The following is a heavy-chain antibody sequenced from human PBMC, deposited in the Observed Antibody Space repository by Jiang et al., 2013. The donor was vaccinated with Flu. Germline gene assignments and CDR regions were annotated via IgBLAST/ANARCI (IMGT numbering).Heavy chain of an antibody. CDR2: IYYSGST. J-gene: IGHJ4*02. Sequence: GPGLVKPSETLSLTCSVFGDSVTVEYWSWVRQPPGKGLEWIGYIYYSGSTNYNPSLKSRVTISVDTSKNQFSLKLSSVTAADTAVYYCARGYSYGPSYYFDYWGQGTLVTVSS. V-gene: IGHV4-59*02. D-gene: IGHD5-18*01. CDR1: GDSVTVEY. CDR3: ARGYSYGPSYYFDY.